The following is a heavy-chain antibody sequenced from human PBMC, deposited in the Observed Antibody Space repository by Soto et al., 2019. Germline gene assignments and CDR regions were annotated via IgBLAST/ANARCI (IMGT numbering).Heavy chain of an antibody. CDR2: INHSGTT. J-gene: IGHJ4*02. V-gene: IGHV4-34*01. D-gene: IGHD6-13*01. CDR3: ARGTRSSCYY. CDR1: GGSFSTYY. Sequence: QVQLQQWGAGLLKPSETLSLTCAVYGGSFSTYYWSWIRQPPGKGLEWIGEINHSGTTNYNPTLKSRVTVSVDASKNQFSLKLSSVTVAATAVYSCARGTRSSCYYWGQGILVTVSS.